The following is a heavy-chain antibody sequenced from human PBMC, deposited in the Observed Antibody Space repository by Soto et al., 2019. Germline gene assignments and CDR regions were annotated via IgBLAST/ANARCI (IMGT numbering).Heavy chain of an antibody. Sequence: QITLKESGPTLVKPTQTLTLTCTFSVLSSSNGGASVGWILHPPGQYLEWLGCLYWNDDRRYTPSLKSRLNITKDTSRNQVVLTMTNMDPVDTATYFCAHRLQGFTGGSYYFDYWGQGILVTVSS. CDR1: VLSSSNGGAS. D-gene: IGHD2-8*02. CDR2: LYWNDDR. CDR3: AHRLQGFTGGSYYFDY. V-gene: IGHV2-5*01. J-gene: IGHJ4*02.